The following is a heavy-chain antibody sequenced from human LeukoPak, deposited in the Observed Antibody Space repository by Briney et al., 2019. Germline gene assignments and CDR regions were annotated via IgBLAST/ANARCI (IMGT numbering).Heavy chain of an antibody. CDR3: ARHEYSGSYYGLSWFDP. Sequence: SETLSLTCTVSGGSISSYYWSWVRQPAGKGLEWIAGIYYSGSTYYYPSLKSRVTISVDTSKNQLSLKLSSLTAADTAVYYCARHEYSGSYYGLSWFDPWGQGTLVTVSS. V-gene: IGHV4-59*05. D-gene: IGHD1-26*01. CDR1: GGSISSYY. J-gene: IGHJ5*02. CDR2: IYYSGST.